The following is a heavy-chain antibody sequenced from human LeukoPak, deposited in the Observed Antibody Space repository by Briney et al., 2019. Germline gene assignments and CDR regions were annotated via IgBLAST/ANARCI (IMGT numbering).Heavy chain of an antibody. Sequence: SETLSLTCTVSGGSINGYYWSWIRQPAGKGLEWIGRIYSSGSTNYNPSLKSRVSMSVDTSKNQFSLKLTSVTAADTAVYYCARGGKATVVTMWGQGILVTVSS. CDR1: GGSINGYY. J-gene: IGHJ4*02. CDR2: IYSSGST. V-gene: IGHV4-4*07. D-gene: IGHD4-23*01. CDR3: ARGGKATVVTM.